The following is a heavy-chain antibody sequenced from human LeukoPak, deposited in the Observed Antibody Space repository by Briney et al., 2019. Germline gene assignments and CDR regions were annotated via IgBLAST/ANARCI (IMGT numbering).Heavy chain of an antibody. CDR1: GGTFNNYT. Sequence: VKVSCKASGGTFNNYTISWVRQAPGHGLEWMGGIIPIFATANYAQRFQGKVTITADKSTSTAYMELSSLRSEDTAVYYCARTYCGGDCYSSRGWFDPWGQGTLVTVSS. CDR3: ARTYCGGDCYSSRGWFDP. D-gene: IGHD2-21*02. V-gene: IGHV1-69*13. J-gene: IGHJ5*02. CDR2: IIPIFATA.